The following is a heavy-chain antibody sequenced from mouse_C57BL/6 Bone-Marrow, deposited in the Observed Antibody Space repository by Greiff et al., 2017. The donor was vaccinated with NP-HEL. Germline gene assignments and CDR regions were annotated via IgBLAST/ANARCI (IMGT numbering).Heavy chain of an antibody. J-gene: IGHJ4*01. D-gene: IGHD3-2*02. V-gene: IGHV5-9-1*02. Sequence: EVKLVESGEGLVKPGGSLKLSCAASGFTFSSYAMSWVRQTPEKRLEWVAYISSGGDYIYYVDTVKGRFTISRDNARNTLYLQMSSLKSEDTAMYYCTREVGTAQATGAMDYWGQGTSVTVSS. CDR1: GFTFSSYA. CDR2: ISSGGDYI. CDR3: TREVGTAQATGAMDY.